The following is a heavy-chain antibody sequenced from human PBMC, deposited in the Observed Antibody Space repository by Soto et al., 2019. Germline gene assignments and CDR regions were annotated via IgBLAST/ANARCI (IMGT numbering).Heavy chain of an antibody. D-gene: IGHD3-3*01. Sequence: NPSETLSLTCAVYGGSFSGYYWSWIRQPPGKGLEWIGEINHSGSTNYNPSLKSRVTISVDTSKNQFSLKLSSVTAADTAVYYCARGPRRNRITIFGVATPSYYYGMDVWGQGTTVTVSS. CDR2: INHSGST. V-gene: IGHV4-34*01. CDR1: GGSFSGYY. CDR3: ARGPRRNRITIFGVATPSYYYGMDV. J-gene: IGHJ6*02.